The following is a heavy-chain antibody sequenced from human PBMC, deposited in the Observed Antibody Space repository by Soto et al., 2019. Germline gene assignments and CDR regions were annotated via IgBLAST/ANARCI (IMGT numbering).Heavy chain of an antibody. CDR2: VSGGRGTT. D-gene: IGHD1-1*01. Sequence: EVQILESGGGLVQPGGSLRLSCAASGFSISTYGVTWVRQAPGKGLEWVSGVSGGRGTTHYADSVKGRFTITTDNSENTAYLQMNNLRVEDTAVYYCAKWNGYGDHWGQGTLVTVS. J-gene: IGHJ4*02. CDR1: GFSISTYG. CDR3: AKWNGYGDH. V-gene: IGHV3-23*01.